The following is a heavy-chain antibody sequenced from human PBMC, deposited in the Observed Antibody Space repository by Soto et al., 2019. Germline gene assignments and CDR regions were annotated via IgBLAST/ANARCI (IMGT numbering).Heavy chain of an antibody. Sequence: SVKVSCKASGFTFTSSAVQWARQARGQRLAWIGWIVVGSGNTNYAQKFQERDPITRDMSTSTTYMELSSLRSEDTAVYYSAAALTVTTYGMGGRGQGTTGTVAS. CDR2: IVVGSGNT. D-gene: IGHD4-17*01. V-gene: IGHV1-58*01. CDR1: GFTFTSSA. CDR3: AAALTVTTYGMGG. J-gene: IGHJ6*01.